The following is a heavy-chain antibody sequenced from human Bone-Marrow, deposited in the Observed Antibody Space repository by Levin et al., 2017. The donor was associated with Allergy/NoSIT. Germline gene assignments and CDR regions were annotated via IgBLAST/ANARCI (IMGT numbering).Heavy chain of an antibody. J-gene: IGHJ3*02. Sequence: GGSLRLSCKASGYTFTSYAMNWVRQAPGQGLEWMGWINTNTGNPTYAQGFTGRFVFSLDTSVSTAYLQICSLKAEDTAVYYCARFQGYCSGGSCASDAFDIWGQGTMVTVSS. CDR2: INTNTGNP. CDR1: GYTFTSYA. D-gene: IGHD2-15*01. CDR3: ARFQGYCSGGSCASDAFDI. V-gene: IGHV7-4-1*01.